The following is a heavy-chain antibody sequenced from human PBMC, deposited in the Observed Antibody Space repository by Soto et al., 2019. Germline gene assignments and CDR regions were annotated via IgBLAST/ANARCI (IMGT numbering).Heavy chain of an antibody. J-gene: IGHJ3*02. V-gene: IGHV4-31*11. D-gene: IGHD2-2*01. CDR1: GGSISRGGYY. CDR3: ARQHYADAFDI. CDR2: IYYSGST. Sequence: ALSRTCAVSGGSISRGGYYWSWIRQHPGKGLEWIGYIYYSGSTYYNPSLKSRVTISVDTSKNQFSLKLSSVTAADTAVYYCARQHYADAFDIWGQGTMVTVSS.